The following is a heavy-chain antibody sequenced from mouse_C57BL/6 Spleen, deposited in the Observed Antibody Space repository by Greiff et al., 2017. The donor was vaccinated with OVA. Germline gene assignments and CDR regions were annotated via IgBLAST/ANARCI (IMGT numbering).Heavy chain of an antibody. D-gene: IGHD1-1*01. Sequence: VKLVESGAELVKPGASVKLSCKASGYTFTEYTIHWVKQRSGQGLEWIGWFYPGSGSIKYNEKFKDKATLTADKSSSTVYMELSRLTSEDSAVYFCARHESGALLPVYFDYWGQGTTLTVSS. CDR2: FYPGSGSI. J-gene: IGHJ2*01. CDR1: GYTFTEYT. CDR3: ARHESGALLPVYFDY. V-gene: IGHV1-62-2*01.